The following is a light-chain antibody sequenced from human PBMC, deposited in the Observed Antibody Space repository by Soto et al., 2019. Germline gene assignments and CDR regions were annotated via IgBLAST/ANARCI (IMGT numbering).Light chain of an antibody. CDR2: ATS. V-gene: IGKV1-39*01. Sequence: TQSPSSLSASVGDRVTITCRASQSIERYLNWYQQKSGKAPKFLMYATSHLQSGVPSRFSGSGSGTEFTLTISGLQPEDFGSYYCQQTYTVPYTFGQGTKLEIE. J-gene: IGKJ2*01. CDR3: QQTYTVPYT. CDR1: QSIERY.